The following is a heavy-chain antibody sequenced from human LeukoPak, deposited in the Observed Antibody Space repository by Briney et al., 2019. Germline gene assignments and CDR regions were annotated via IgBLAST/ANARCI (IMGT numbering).Heavy chain of an antibody. J-gene: IGHJ4*02. V-gene: IGHV4-59*01. CDR1: GGSISSYY. CDR3: AREENAVFDY. D-gene: IGHD2-2*01. CDR2: IYYSGST. Sequence: PSETLFLTCTVSGGSISSYYWSWIRQPPGKGLKWIGYIYYSGSTNYNPSLKSRVTISVDTSKNQFSLKLSSVTAADTAVYYCAREENAVFDYWGQGTLVTVSS.